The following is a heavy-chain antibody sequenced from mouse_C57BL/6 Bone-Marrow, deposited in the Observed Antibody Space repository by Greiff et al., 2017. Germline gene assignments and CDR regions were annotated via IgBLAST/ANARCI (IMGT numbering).Heavy chain of an antibody. CDR1: GFNIKDDY. CDR2: IDPENGDT. J-gene: IGHJ4*01. CDR3: TIYDGYPYYYAMDY. V-gene: IGHV14-4*01. Sequence: EVQLQQSGAELVRPGASVKLSCTASGFNIKDDYMHWVKQRPEQGLEWIGWIDPENGDTEYASKFQGKATLTADTSSNTAYLQLSSLTSEDTAVYYCTIYDGYPYYYAMDYWGQGTSVTVSS. D-gene: IGHD2-3*01.